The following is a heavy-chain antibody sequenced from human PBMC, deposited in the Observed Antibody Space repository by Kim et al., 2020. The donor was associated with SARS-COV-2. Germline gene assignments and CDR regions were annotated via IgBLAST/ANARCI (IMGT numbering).Heavy chain of an antibody. V-gene: IGHV1-46*01. J-gene: IGHJ6*02. CDR3: ARDLTANCSGGSCYLGYYYGMDV. D-gene: IGHD2-15*01. CDR1: GYTFTSYY. CDR2: INPSGGST. Sequence: SVKVSCKASGYTFTSYYMHWVRQAPGQGLEWMGIINPSGGSTSYAQKFQGRVTMTRDTSTSTVYMELSSLRSEDTAVYYCARDLTANCSGGSCYLGYYYGMDVWGQGTTVTVSS.